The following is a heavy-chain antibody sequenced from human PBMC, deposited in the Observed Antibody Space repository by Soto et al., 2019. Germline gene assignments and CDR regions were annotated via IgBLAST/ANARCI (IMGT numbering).Heavy chain of an antibody. CDR1: GFTFSNYG. Sequence: PGGSLRLSCVGSGFTFSNYGMHWVRQPPGKGLEWVALISDDGDKRYYADSVMGRLIISRDNSKDTLYLQMNSLGPDDTAVYFCAKARVRIVGANSFDYWGQGTPVTASS. V-gene: IGHV3-30*18. CDR3: AKARVRIVGANSFDY. J-gene: IGHJ4*02. D-gene: IGHD1-26*01. CDR2: ISDDGDKR.